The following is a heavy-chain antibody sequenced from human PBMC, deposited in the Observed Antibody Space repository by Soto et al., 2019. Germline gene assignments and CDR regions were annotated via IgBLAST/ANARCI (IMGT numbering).Heavy chain of an antibody. J-gene: IGHJ6*02. V-gene: IGHV4-34*01. D-gene: IGHD2-2*01. CDR1: GGSFSGYY. CDR2: INHSGST. Sequence: PSETLSLTCAVYGGSFSGYYWSWIRQPPGKGLEWIGEINHSGSTNYNPSLKSRVTISVDTSKNQFSLKLSSVTAADTAVYYCARVVRRWCSSTSCYYYYGMDVWGQGTTVTVSS. CDR3: ARVVRRWCSSTSCYYYYGMDV.